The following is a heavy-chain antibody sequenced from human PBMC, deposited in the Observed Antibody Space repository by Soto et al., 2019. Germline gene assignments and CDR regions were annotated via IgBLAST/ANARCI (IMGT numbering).Heavy chain of an antibody. Sequence: PGGSLRLSCVASGFTFSSYGMHWVRQAAGRGLEWVAVIAYDGSEKYYADSVKGRFTISRDNSRNTLFLQMNSLRAEDTAVYYCAKNDDSFDYWGQGTLVTVSS. CDR2: IAYDGSEK. CDR3: AKNDDSFDY. V-gene: IGHV3-30*18. CDR1: GFTFSSYG. J-gene: IGHJ4*02.